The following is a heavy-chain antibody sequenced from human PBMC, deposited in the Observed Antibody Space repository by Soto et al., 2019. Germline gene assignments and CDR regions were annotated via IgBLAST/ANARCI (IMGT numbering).Heavy chain of an antibody. D-gene: IGHD1-26*01. V-gene: IGHV3-33*01. CDR1: GFTFSSYG. Sequence: QVQLVESGGGVVQPGRSLRLSCAASGFTFSSYGMHWVRQAPGKGLEWVAVIWYDGSNKYYADSVKGRFTISRDNSKNPLYLQMNSLRAEDTAVYYCARAREWRYPGAGIDPWGQGTLVTVSS. J-gene: IGHJ5*02. CDR2: IWYDGSNK. CDR3: ARAREWRYPGAGIDP.